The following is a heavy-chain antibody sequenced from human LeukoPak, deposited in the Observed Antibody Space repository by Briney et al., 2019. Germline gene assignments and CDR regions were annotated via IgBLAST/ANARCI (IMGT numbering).Heavy chain of an antibody. Sequence: ASVKVSCKASGYTFTNYYVQWVRQAPGQGLEWVGVINPSGGSTSYAQKFQGRVTMTRDTSTSTVYMEPSSLRSEGTAVYYCARGVTAAGNYFDYWGQGTLVTVSS. CDR3: ARGVTAAGNYFDY. CDR2: INPSGGST. J-gene: IGHJ4*02. CDR1: GYTFTNYY. V-gene: IGHV1-46*01. D-gene: IGHD6-13*01.